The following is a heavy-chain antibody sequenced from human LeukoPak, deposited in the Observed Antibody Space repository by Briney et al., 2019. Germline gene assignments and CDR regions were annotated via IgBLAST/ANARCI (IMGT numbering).Heavy chain of an antibody. CDR1: GFTVSSNY. V-gene: IGHV3-66*01. D-gene: IGHD3-10*01. CDR2: IHSDGST. CDR3: ARDQVTMVRGVIYYYGMDV. Sequence: PGGSLRLSCAASGFTVSSNYMSWVRQAPGKGLEWASVIHSDGSTYYADSVKGRFTISRDNSKNTLYLQMNSLRAEDTAVYYCARDQVTMVRGVIYYYGMDVWGQGTTVTVSS. J-gene: IGHJ6*02.